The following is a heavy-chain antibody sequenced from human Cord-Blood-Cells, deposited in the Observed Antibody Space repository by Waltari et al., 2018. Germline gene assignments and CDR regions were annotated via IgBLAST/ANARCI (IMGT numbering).Heavy chain of an antibody. V-gene: IGHV3-9*01. J-gene: IGHJ4*02. D-gene: IGHD6-6*01. CDR3: AKGVYSSSFYYFDY. CDR2: SSWNSGSI. CDR1: GFTFDDYA. Sequence: EVQLVESGGGLVQTGRSLRLSCAASGFTFDDYAMHWVRQAPGKGLEWVSGSSWNSGSIGYADSVKGRFTISRDNAKNSLYLQMNSLRAEDTALYYCAKGVYSSSFYYFDYWGQGTLVTVSS.